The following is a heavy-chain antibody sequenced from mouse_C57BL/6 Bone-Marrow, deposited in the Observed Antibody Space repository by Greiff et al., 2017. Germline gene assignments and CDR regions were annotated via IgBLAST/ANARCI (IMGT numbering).Heavy chain of an antibody. Sequence: VQLQESGPGLVAPSQSLSITCTVSGFSLTSNAISWVRQPPGKGLEWLGLIWTGGGTNYNSAPKSRLSISKDNPKSQVFLKMNRLQADDTARYYCARKRSTGGYYAMDYWGQGTSVTVSS. CDR3: ARKRSTGGYYAMDY. V-gene: IGHV2-9-1*01. CDR1: GFSLTSNA. CDR2: IWTGGGT. D-gene: IGHD5-1*01. J-gene: IGHJ4*01.